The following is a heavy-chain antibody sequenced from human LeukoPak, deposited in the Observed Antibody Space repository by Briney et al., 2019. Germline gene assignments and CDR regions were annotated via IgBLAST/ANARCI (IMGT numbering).Heavy chain of an antibody. V-gene: IGHV1-69*04. CDR1: GGTFSSYA. Sequence: ASVKVSCKASGGTFSSYAISWVRQAPGQGLEWMGRIIPIFGVASYAQKFQGRVTITADKSTSTAYMKLSSLRSEDTAVYYCARPTTVVDYYGMDVWGQGTTVTVCS. D-gene: IGHD4-23*01. CDR2: IIPIFGVA. J-gene: IGHJ6*02. CDR3: ARPTTVVDYYGMDV.